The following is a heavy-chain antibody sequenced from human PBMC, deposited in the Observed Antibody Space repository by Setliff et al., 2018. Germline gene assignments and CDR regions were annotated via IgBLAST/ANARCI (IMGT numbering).Heavy chain of an antibody. CDR1: GFTVSSNY. CDR2: IYSSGDT. CDR3: ARSGDPKSAFERYLFD. J-gene: IGHJ4*02. V-gene: IGHV3-66*02. D-gene: IGHD1-1*01. Sequence: GGSLRLSCAASGFTVSSNYMSWVRQAPGKGLVWVSVIYSSGDTYTADSVRGRFIISRDNSKNMVYLQMNSLRSEDTALFFCARSGDPKSAFERYLFDWGQGTLVTVSS.